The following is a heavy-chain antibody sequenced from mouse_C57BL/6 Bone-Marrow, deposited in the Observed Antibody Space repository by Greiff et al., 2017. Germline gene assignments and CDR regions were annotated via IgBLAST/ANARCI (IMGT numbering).Heavy chain of an antibody. Sequence: VQLQQSGPVLVKPGASVKMSCKASGYTFTDYYMNWVKQSHGKSLEWIGVINPYNGGTSYNQKFKGKATLTVDKSSSTAYMELNSLTSEDSAVYYCARGGTPRYFDVWGTGTTVTVSS. CDR3: ARGGTPRYFDV. CDR1: GYTFTDYY. V-gene: IGHV1-19*01. CDR2: INPYNGGT. D-gene: IGHD3-3*01. J-gene: IGHJ1*03.